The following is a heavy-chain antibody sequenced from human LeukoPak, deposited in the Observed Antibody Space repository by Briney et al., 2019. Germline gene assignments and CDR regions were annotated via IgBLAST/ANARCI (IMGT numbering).Heavy chain of an antibody. CDR3: AKAPTDSSGYNWFDP. D-gene: IGHD3-22*01. CDR1: GFTFSSYA. Sequence: GSLRLSCAASGFTFSSYAMGWARPAPGKGLEWISGISGSGGNTYYADSVKGRFTISRDISKNTLYLQMNSLRGEDTAVYYCAKAPTDSSGYNWFDPWGQGTLVTVSS. CDR2: ISGSGGNT. V-gene: IGHV3-23*01. J-gene: IGHJ5*02.